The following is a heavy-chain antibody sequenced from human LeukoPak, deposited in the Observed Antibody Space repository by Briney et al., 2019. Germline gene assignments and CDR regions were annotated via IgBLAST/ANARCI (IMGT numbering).Heavy chain of an antibody. Sequence: PGGSLILSCAASGFTFSTYAMTWVRQAPGKGLEWVSTINVSGGSTYYADSVKGRFTISRDNSKNTLYLQMNSLRTEDTAVYYCAKYGRSGYASGMDVWGQGTTVTVSS. CDR2: INVSGGST. D-gene: IGHD3-22*01. J-gene: IGHJ6*02. CDR1: GFTFSTYA. V-gene: IGHV3-23*01. CDR3: AKYGRSGYASGMDV.